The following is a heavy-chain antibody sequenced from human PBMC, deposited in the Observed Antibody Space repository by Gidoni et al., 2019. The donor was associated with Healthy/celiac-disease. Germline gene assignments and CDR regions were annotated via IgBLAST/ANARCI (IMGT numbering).Heavy chain of an antibody. J-gene: IGHJ4*02. D-gene: IGHD4-17*01. V-gene: IGHV3-73*02. CDR2: IRSKANSNAT. CDR1: GFTFSGPA. CDR3: TGSPFLDYGDYSVY. Sequence: EVQLVESGGGLVLPGGSLTLSWSASGFTFSGPAMHWVRQASGKGLEWVGRIRSKANSNATAYAASVKGRFTISRDDSKNTAYLQMNSLKTEDTAVYYCTGSPFLDYGDYSVYWGQGTLVTVSS.